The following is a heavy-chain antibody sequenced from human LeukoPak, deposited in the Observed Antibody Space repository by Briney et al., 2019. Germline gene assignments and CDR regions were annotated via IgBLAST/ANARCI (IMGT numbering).Heavy chain of an antibody. Sequence: ASVKVSCTAPGYTFTANYMHWVRQAPGQGLEWMGWINPNSGGTKYAQKFQGRVTMTRDTTISTAYMELSSLRSDDTAVYYCTAGSSSWYPGYWGQGTLVTVSS. CDR2: INPNSGGT. J-gene: IGHJ4*02. V-gene: IGHV1-2*02. CDR3: TAGSSSWYPGY. D-gene: IGHD6-13*01. CDR1: GYTFTANY.